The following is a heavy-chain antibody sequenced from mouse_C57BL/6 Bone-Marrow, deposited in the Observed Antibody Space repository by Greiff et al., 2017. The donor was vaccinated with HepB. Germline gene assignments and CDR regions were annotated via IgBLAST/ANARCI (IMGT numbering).Heavy chain of an antibody. D-gene: IGHD2-5*01. CDR2: ISDGGSYT. Sequence: DVQLVESGGGLVKPGGSLKLSCAASGFTFSSYAMSWVRQTPEKRLEWVATISDGGSYTYYPDNVKGRFTISRDNAKNNLYLQMSHLKSEDTAMYYCARGSNYAGFAYWGQGTLVTVSA. CDR1: GFTFSSYA. CDR3: ARGSNYAGFAY. J-gene: IGHJ3*01. V-gene: IGHV5-4*01.